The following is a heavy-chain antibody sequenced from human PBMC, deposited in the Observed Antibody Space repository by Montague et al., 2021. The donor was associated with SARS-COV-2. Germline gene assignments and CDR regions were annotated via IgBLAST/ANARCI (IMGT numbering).Heavy chain of an antibody. CDR1: GGSISSYY. CDR2: MYYSGST. V-gene: IGHV4-59*13. J-gene: IGHJ4*02. CDR3: ARDFDY. Sequence: SETLSLTCTVSGGSISSYYWSWIRRPPGKGLEWIGYMYYSGSTNYNPSLKGRVTLSVDTSKDQFSLKLSSVTAADTAVYYCARDFDYWGQGTLVTVSS.